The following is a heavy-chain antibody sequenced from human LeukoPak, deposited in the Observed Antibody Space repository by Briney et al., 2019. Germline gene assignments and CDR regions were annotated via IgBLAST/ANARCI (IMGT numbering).Heavy chain of an antibody. J-gene: IGHJ4*02. D-gene: IGHD6-19*01. CDR1: SYSISSGYY. V-gene: IGHV4-38-2*01. CDR3: ARGPYTSGWYYYFDY. Sequence: SETLSLTCAVSSYSISSGYYWGWIRQPPGKGLEWIGSIYHIGSTYYNPSLKSRLTISVDTSKSQFSLKLSSVTAADTAVYYCARGPYTSGWYYYFDYWGQGTLVTVSS. CDR2: IYHIGST.